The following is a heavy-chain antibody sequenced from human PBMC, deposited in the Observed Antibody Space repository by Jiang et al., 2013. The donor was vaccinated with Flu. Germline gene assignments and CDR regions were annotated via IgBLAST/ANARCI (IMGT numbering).Heavy chain of an antibody. J-gene: IGHJ4*02. CDR3: AREDSYGRLDY. D-gene: IGHD5-18*01. V-gene: IGHV4-34*01. CDR2: INHSGST. CDR1: GGSFSGYY. Sequence: LLKPSETLSLTCAVYGGSFSGYYWSWIRQPPGKGLEWIGEINHSGSTNYNPSLKSRVTISVDTSKNQFSLKLSSVTAADTAVYYCAREDSYGRLDYWGPGNPGHRLL.